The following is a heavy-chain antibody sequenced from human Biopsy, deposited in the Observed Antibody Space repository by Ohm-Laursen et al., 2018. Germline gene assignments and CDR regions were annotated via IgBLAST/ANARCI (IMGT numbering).Heavy chain of an antibody. D-gene: IGHD3-9*01. CDR3: ATKLTGYFHH. J-gene: IGHJ1*01. CDR1: GGTFSNYG. CDR2: NIPILGTG. Sequence: SSVYVSCKAPGGTFSNYGVNWVRQAPGQGLEWLGGNIPILGTGNYAQKFQDRVTVAADTSPNTATMELRRLRSDDTAVYYCATKLTGYFHHWGQGTLVIVSS. V-gene: IGHV1-69*06.